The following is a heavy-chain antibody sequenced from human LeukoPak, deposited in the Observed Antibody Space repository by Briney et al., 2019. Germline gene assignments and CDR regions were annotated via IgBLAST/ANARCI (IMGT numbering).Heavy chain of an antibody. V-gene: IGHV4-39*01. CDR3: ARRAVAGSGVYYYYYVDV. J-gene: IGHJ6*03. Sequence: PSETLSLTCTVSGGSISSSSQYWGWIRQPPGKGLEWIGSIYYSGSTYYNPSLKSRVTISVDTSKNQFSLKLSSVTAADTAVYYCARRAVAGSGVYYYYYVDVWGKGTTVTVSS. CDR1: GGSISSSSQY. CDR2: IYYSGST. D-gene: IGHD6-19*01.